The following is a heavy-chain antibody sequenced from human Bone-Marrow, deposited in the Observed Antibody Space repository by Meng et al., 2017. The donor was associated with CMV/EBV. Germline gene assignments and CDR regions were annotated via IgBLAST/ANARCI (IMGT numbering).Heavy chain of an antibody. V-gene: IGHV3-11*04. J-gene: IGHJ4*02. CDR3: ARDQAGYSSGYPHSFDY. D-gene: IGHD3-22*01. CDR1: GFTFSDYY. Sequence: GESLKISCAASGFTFSDYYMSWIRQAPGKGLEWVSYISSSGSTIYYADSVKGRFTISRDNAKNSLYLQMNRLRAEDTAVYYCARDQAGYSSGYPHSFDYWGQGTLVTVSS. CDR2: ISSSGSTI.